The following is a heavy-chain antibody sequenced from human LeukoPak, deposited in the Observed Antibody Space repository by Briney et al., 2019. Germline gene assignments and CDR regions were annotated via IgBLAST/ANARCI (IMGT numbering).Heavy chain of an antibody. CDR1: GFTFSSYG. CDR2: ISGSGGST. CDR3: AKDAPAPKDIVVVVAATIY. Sequence: GGTLRLSCAASGFTFSSYGMSWVRQAPGKGLEWVSAISGSGGSTYYADSVKGRFTISRDNSKNTLYLQMNSLRAEDTAVYYCAKDAPAPKDIVVVVAATIYWGQGTLVTVSS. J-gene: IGHJ4*02. D-gene: IGHD2-15*01. V-gene: IGHV3-23*01.